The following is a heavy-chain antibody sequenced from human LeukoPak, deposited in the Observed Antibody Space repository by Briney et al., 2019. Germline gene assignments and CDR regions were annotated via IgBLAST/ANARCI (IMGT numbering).Heavy chain of an antibody. CDR1: GFSFSSYV. V-gene: IGHV3-23*01. CDR3: ARDPTADDY. Sequence: GGSLRLSCAASGFSFSSYVMSWVRQAPGKGLEWVSGISSSAGTSYYADSVKGRFTISRDNAKNSLFLQMNSLRAEDTAIYYCARDPTADDYWGQGTLVTVSS. CDR2: ISSSAGTS. D-gene: IGHD5-18*01. J-gene: IGHJ4*02.